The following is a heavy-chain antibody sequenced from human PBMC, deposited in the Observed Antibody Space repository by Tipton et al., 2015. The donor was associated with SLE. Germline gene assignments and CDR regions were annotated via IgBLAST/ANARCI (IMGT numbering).Heavy chain of an antibody. CDR3: ARGRAGSWRDAFDI. CDR1: GFTVSFNY. CDR2: MFSADRT. Sequence: SLRLSCADSGFTVSFNYMTWVRQAPGKGLEWVSFMFSADRTFYTDSVKGRFTISRDSAKNSLSVQMNSLRPEDTAVYYCARGRAGSWRDAFDIWGQGTLVTVSS. V-gene: IGHV3-53*01. D-gene: IGHD6-13*01. J-gene: IGHJ3*02.